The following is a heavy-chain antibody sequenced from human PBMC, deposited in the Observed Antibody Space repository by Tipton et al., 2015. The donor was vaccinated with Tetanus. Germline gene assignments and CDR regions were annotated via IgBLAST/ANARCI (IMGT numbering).Heavy chain of an antibody. CDR2: ISAYNGDT. Sequence: QLVQSGAEVKKPGASVKVSCKTSGYTFSNYGVSWVRQAPGRGLEWMSWISAYNGDTNTAQNLQGRVTMTTDTSTSTASMEVGSLTYDDTAVYYCGRASGYHYGSGSYYSGEDYWGQGTLVTVSS. J-gene: IGHJ4*02. CDR1: GYTFSNYG. CDR3: GRASGYHYGSGSYYSGEDY. D-gene: IGHD3-10*01. V-gene: IGHV1-18*01.